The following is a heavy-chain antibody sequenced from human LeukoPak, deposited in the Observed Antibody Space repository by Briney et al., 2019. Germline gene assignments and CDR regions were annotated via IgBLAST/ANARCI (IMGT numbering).Heavy chain of an antibody. D-gene: IGHD3-9*01. CDR1: GGSISSYY. V-gene: IGHV4-59*01. Sequence: SETLSLTCTVSGGSISSYYWSWIRQPPGKGLEWVGYIYYSGSTNYNPSLKSRVTISVDTSKNQFSLKLSSVTAADTAVYYCARGPPILTGYYNGYFDYWGQGTLVTVSS. CDR2: IYYSGST. CDR3: ARGPPILTGYYNGYFDY. J-gene: IGHJ4*02.